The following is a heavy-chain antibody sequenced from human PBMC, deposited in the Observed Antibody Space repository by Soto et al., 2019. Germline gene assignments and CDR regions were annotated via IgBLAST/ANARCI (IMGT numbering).Heavy chain of an antibody. Sequence: QVQLQESGPGLVKPSQTLSLTCTVSGRPVSSGGYYWTWIRQHPGRGLEWIGYIYHIGSPSYNPSHENQLTISLDTSHNQFSLNLTSVTAADTAIYYCVRDRALDSSGHWFDTWGQGILVTVSS. V-gene: IGHV4-31*01. CDR2: IYHIGSP. CDR1: GRPVSSGGYY. J-gene: IGHJ5*02. CDR3: VRDRALDSSGHWFDT. D-gene: IGHD6-19*01.